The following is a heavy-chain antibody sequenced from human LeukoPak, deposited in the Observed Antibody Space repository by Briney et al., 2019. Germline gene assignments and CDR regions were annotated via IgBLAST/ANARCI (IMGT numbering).Heavy chain of an antibody. CDR1: GGSVSGYY. V-gene: IGHV4-34*01. Sequence: SETLSPTCAVYGGSVSGYYWSWIRQPPGKGLEWIGEINHSGSTNYNPSLKSRVTISVDTSKNQFSLKLSSVTAADTAVYYCARGWGAMGPTDYWGQGTLVTVSS. J-gene: IGHJ4*02. CDR3: ARGWGAMGPTDY. D-gene: IGHD3-16*01. CDR2: INHSGST.